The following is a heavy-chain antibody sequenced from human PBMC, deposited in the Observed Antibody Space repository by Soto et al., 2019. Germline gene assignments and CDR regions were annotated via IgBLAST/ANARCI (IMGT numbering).Heavy chain of an antibody. CDR1: GYTFTTYG. CDR3: ARTDKGDYVPPLDN. CDR2: ITPFNDNT. D-gene: IGHD4-17*01. V-gene: IGHV1-18*01. J-gene: IGHJ4*02. Sequence: QIHLVQSGGEVKKPGASVNVSCKTSGYTFTTYGISWVRQAPGQGLEWMGWITPFNDNTNYAQNLQGRVTMTTDTSTNTAYLELRSLTSDDTAVYYFARTDKGDYVPPLDNWGQGTLVTVSS.